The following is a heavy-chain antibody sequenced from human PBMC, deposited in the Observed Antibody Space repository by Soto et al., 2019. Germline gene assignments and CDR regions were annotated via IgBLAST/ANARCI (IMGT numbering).Heavy chain of an antibody. V-gene: IGHV5-51*01. CDR1: GYNFATDW. D-gene: IGHD5-18*01. CDR3: ARYWHSYSLNYYRGMDV. Sequence: GESLKISCKGSGYNFATDWIGWVRQMPGKGLEWMGIIYPVDSDTRYSSSFQGQVTISADKSISTAYLQWSSLKASDTAMYYCARYWHSYSLNYYRGMDVWGQGTTVTVSS. CDR2: IYPVDSDT. J-gene: IGHJ6*02.